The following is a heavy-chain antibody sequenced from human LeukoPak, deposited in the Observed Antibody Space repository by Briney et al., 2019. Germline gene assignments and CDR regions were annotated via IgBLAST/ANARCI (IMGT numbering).Heavy chain of an antibody. CDR3: ARGFDSSGFYPYHFDY. CDR1: VYTFTNYD. D-gene: IGHD3-22*01. CDR2: ISTYNANT. V-gene: IGHV1-18*01. Sequence: GASVKVSCKASVYTFTNYDINWVRQAPGQGLEWMGWISTYNANTKYTQSLQGRVTLTTDTSTGTAYMELSSLRSDDTAIYYCARGFDSSGFYPYHFDYWGQGTLVTVSS. J-gene: IGHJ4*02.